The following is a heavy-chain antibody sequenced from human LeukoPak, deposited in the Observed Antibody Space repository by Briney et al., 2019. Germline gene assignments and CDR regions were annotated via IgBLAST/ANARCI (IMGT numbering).Heavy chain of an antibody. CDR3: ARDDVAVAGTDY. D-gene: IGHD6-19*01. J-gene: IGHJ4*02. CDR1: GFTVSSNY. V-gene: IGHV3-53*01. CDR2: IYSGGST. Sequence: WGSLRLSCAASGFTVSSNYMTWVRQAPGKGLEWVSVIYSGGSTYYADSVKGRFTISRDNSKNTLHLQMNSLRAEDTAVYYCARDDVAVAGTDYWGQGTLVTVSS.